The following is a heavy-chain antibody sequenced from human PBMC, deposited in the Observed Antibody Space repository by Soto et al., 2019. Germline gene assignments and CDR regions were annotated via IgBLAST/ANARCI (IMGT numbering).Heavy chain of an antibody. V-gene: IGHV4-30-2*01. J-gene: IGHJ5*02. CDR3: ARAWYYYDSKKGGWFDP. D-gene: IGHD3-22*01. CDR2: IYHSGST. Sequence: PSETLSLTCAVSGGSISSGGYSWSWIRQPPGMGLEWIGYIYHSGSTYYNPSLKSRVTISVDRSKNQFSLKLSSVTAADTAVYYCARAWYYYDSKKGGWFDPWGQGTLVTVSS. CDR1: GGSISSGGYS.